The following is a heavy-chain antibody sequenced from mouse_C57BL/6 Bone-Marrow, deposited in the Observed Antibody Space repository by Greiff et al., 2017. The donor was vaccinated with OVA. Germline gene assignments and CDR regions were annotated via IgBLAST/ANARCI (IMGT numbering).Heavy chain of an antibody. D-gene: IGHD1-1*01. CDR2: ISYDGSN. J-gene: IGHJ4*01. CDR3: AREPPTVVGDYYAMDY. CDR1: GYSITSGYY. Sequence: DVKLQESGPGLVKPSQSLSLTCSVTGYSITSGYYWNWIRQFPGNKLEWMGYISYDGSNNYNPSLKNRISITRDTSKNQFFLKLNSVTTEDTATYYCAREPPTVVGDYYAMDYWGQGTSVTVSS. V-gene: IGHV3-6*01.